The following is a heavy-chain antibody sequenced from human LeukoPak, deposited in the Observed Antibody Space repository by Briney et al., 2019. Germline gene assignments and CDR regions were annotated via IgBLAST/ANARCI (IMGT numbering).Heavy chain of an antibody. D-gene: IGHD3-22*01. CDR3: ARDSYYDSSGYYSGNAFDI. CDR2: IYYSGST. CDR1: GGSISSGGYY. J-gene: IGHJ3*02. V-gene: IGHV4-31*03. Sequence: SETLSLACTVSGGSISSGGYYWSWLRQHPGKGLEWIGYIYYSGSTYYNPSLKSRVTISVDTSKNQFSLKLSSVTAADTAVYYCARDSYYDSSGYYSGNAFDIWGQGTMVTVSS.